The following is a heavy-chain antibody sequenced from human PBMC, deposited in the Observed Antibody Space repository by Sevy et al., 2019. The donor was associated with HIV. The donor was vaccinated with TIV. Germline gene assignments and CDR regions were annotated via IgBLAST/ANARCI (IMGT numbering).Heavy chain of an antibody. CDR3: AGGSTTRPGVLDY. V-gene: IGHV4-59*01. D-gene: IGHD1-1*01. Sequence: SETLSLTCSVSGGSISSYFWTWVRQSPGKGLEWIGNIYFTGNTDYSPSLKSRVTLSLDTSKSLFSLTLKSVTAADTAIYFCAGGSTTRPGVLDYWGQGTLVTVSS. CDR1: GGSISSYF. CDR2: IYFTGNT. J-gene: IGHJ4*02.